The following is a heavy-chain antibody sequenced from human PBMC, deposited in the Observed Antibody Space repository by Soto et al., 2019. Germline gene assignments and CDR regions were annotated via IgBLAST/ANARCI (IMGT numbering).Heavy chain of an antibody. J-gene: IGHJ5*02. CDR1: GYSISRGYY. Sequence: SETLSLTCDVSGYSISRGYYWGVIRQPPGGGVGGMGSIYHSGSTYYNPSLKSRVTISVDTSKNQFSLKLSSVTAADTAVYYCARDAPAGVAAAGKEYNWFDPWGQGTLVTVSS. D-gene: IGHD6-13*01. CDR3: ARDAPAGVAAAGKEYNWFDP. CDR2: IYHSGST. V-gene: IGHV4-38-2*02.